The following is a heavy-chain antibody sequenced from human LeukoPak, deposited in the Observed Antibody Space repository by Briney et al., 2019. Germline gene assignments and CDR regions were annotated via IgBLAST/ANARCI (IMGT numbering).Heavy chain of an antibody. CDR2: IYTSGST. CDR1: SGSISSGNYY. V-gene: IGHV4-61*01. CDR3: ARSVRRPSWTQTRISYYHYMDV. J-gene: IGHJ6*03. Sequence: SVTLSLKCTGSSGSISSGNYYRRWIRQPPGKVLELIGSIYTSGSTNYNPSRKSRATISADTSNNLFSLKLSSVTAADTAGSCSARSVRRPSWTQTRISYYHYMDVSGKETTVTASS. D-gene: IGHD2-2*01.